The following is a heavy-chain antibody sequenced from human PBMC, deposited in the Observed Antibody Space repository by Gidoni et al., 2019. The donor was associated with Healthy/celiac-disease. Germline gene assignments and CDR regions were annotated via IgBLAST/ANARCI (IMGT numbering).Heavy chain of an antibody. V-gene: IGHV4-59*01. CDR1: GGSISRYY. D-gene: IGHD3-10*01. Sequence: QVQLQESGPGLVKPSEPLSLTCPVPGGSISRYYWSWIRQPPGKGLEWIGYIYYSGSTNYNPSLKSRVTISVDTSKNQFSLKLSSVTAADTAVYYCARTPLWFGELSVYGMDVWGQGTTVTVSS. CDR2: IYYSGST. J-gene: IGHJ6*02. CDR3: ARTPLWFGELSVYGMDV.